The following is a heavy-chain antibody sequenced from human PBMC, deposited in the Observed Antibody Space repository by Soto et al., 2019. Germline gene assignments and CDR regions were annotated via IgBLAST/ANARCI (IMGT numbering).Heavy chain of an antibody. D-gene: IGHD3-10*01. V-gene: IGHV4-4*02. Sequence: QVQLQESGPGLVKPSGTLSLTCAVSGGSISSSNWWSWVRQPPGKGLQWIGEIYHSGSTNYIPSLKRRXPXSXXKSRNQFPLKLSSVTAADTAVYYCARRWGEGRVDYWGQGTLVTVSS. CDR2: IYHSGST. CDR3: ARRWGEGRVDY. J-gene: IGHJ4*02. CDR1: GGSISSSNW.